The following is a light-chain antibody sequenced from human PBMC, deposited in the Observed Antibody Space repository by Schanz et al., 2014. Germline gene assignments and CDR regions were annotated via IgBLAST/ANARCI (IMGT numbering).Light chain of an antibody. Sequence: EIVLTQSSGTLSLSPGERATLSCRASQSVTNNFLAWYQQKPGQAPTLLIYDASNRATGIPARFSGSGSGTDFTLTISSLEPEDFAVYYCQQRSNWPLTFGGGTKVEIK. CDR1: QSVTNN. J-gene: IGKJ4*01. V-gene: IGKV3D-11*03. CDR2: DAS. CDR3: QQRSNWPLT.